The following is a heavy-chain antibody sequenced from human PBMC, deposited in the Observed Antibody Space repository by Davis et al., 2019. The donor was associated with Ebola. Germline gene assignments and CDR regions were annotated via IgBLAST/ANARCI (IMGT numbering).Heavy chain of an antibody. J-gene: IGHJ4*02. Sequence: GESLKISCAASGFTFSNYAMHWVRQAPGKGLEWVAVISYDGNNEYYADSVKGRFTISRDNSKNTLYLQMNSLRAEDTAVYYCARGVRGVIGYWGQGTLVTVSS. CDR2: ISYDGNNE. CDR1: GFTFSNYA. V-gene: IGHV3-30-3*01. CDR3: ARGVRGVIGY. D-gene: IGHD3-10*01.